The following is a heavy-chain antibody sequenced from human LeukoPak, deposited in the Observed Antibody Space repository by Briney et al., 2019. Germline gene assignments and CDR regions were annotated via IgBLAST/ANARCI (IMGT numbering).Heavy chain of an antibody. CDR1: GFTFSSYS. V-gene: IGHV3-21*01. Sequence: RGSLRLSCAASGFTFSSYSMNWVRQAPGKGLEWVSSISSSSSYIYYADSVKGRFTISRDNAKNSLYLQMNSLRAEDTAVCYCARDLGLDSSGSEYYFDYWGQGTLVTVSS. J-gene: IGHJ4*02. CDR3: ARDLGLDSSGSEYYFDY. D-gene: IGHD3-22*01. CDR2: ISSSSSYI.